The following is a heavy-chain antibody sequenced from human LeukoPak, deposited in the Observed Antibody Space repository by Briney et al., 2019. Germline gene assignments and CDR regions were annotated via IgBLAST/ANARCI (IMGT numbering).Heavy chain of an antibody. J-gene: IGHJ3*02. CDR3: ARGPLLFRRGDAFDI. CDR2: ISAYNGNT. Sequence: ASVKVSCKASGYTFTSYGISWVRQAPGQGLEWMGWISAYNGNTNYAQKLQGRVTMTTDTSTSTAYMELRSLRSDDTAVYYCARGPLLFRRGDAFDIWGQGTMATVSS. CDR1: GYTFTSYG. D-gene: IGHD2-21*02. V-gene: IGHV1-18*01.